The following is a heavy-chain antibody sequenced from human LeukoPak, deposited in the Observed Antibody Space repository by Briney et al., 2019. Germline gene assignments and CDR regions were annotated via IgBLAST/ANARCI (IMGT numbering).Heavy chain of an antibody. CDR1: GITFSNAW. J-gene: IGHJ4*02. V-gene: IGHV3-15*01. CDR3: TTDGYSVAATLDY. Sequence: GGSLRLSCAASGITFSNAWMSWVRQAPGKGLEWVGRTKSKPDGGTTDYAATVKGRFTLSRDDSKNTVYLQMNSLKTEDAAVYYCTTDGYSVAATLDYWGQGTLVTVSS. CDR2: TKSKPDGGTT. D-gene: IGHD6-19*01.